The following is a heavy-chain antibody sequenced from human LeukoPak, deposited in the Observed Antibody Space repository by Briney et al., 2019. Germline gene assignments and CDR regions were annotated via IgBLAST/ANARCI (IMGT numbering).Heavy chain of an antibody. D-gene: IGHD2-2*01. V-gene: IGHV1-2*02. J-gene: IGHJ5*02. CDR2: INPSSGGT. Sequence: ASVKNFCKTGACSSTTSYMNWWGQAPGQGLEWMAWINPSSGGTNYAQKFQGRVTMTRDTTISKAYMELSSLGSDDTTVYYCARESYQAWGQGTLVTVSS. CDR3: ARESYQA. CDR1: ACSSTTSY.